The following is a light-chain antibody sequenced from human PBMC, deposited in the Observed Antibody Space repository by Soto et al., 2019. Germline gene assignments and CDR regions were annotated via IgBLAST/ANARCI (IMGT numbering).Light chain of an antibody. Sequence: QSVLTQPPSASVAPGQRVTRSCVGGSSNVGFNAVNWYQQLPGAAPKLLMHGNSQRPSGVPDRFSGSKSGTSASLAIIGLRTEDEADYYCAAWDDSLRGVVFGGGTQLTVL. J-gene: IGLJ3*02. CDR3: AAWDDSLRGVV. CDR2: GNS. V-gene: IGLV1-47*02. CDR1: SSNVGFNA.